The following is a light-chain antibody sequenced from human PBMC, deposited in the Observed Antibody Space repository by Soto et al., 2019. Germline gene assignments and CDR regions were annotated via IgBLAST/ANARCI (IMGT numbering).Light chain of an antibody. J-gene: IGKJ4*01. CDR3: QHYYSAPLT. CDR1: QSVLYSSNNKNY. Sequence: DIVMTQSPDSLAVSLGERATINCKSSQSVLYSSNNKNYLAWYQQKPGQPPKLLIYWASTRESGVPARFIGSGSGTDFTLTISSLQAEDVAVYYCQHYYSAPLTFGGGTKVEIK. CDR2: WAS. V-gene: IGKV4-1*01.